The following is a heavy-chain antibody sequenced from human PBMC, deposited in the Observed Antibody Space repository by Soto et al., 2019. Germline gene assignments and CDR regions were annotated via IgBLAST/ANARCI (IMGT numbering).Heavy chain of an antibody. J-gene: IGHJ4*02. CDR1: GGSISSGGYS. CDR3: AKESVNVGVVTSFDY. CDR2: IYHSGAT. V-gene: IGHV4-30-2*01. Sequence: SETLSLTCAVSGGSISSGGYSWSWIRQPPGKGLEWIGYIYHSGATFYTESVRGRFTISRDNSKNTLFLQMNSVRAEDTAVYYCAKESVNVGVVTSFDYWGQGTLVTVSS. D-gene: IGHD2-15*01.